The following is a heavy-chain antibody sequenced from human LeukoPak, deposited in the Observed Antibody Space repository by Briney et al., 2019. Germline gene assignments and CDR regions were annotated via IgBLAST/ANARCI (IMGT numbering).Heavy chain of an antibody. CDR1: GFTFRNCA. CDR3: AKHVSGSLFYFDY. Sequence: GSLRLSCAASGFTFRNCAMSWVRQAPGKGLEWVSGISGTGYNTYYADSVKGRFTISRDNSKNTLYLQMNSLGAEDTAVYYCAKHVSGSLFYFDYWGQRTLVTVSS. V-gene: IGHV3-23*01. J-gene: IGHJ4*02. D-gene: IGHD3-10*01. CDR2: ISGTGYNT.